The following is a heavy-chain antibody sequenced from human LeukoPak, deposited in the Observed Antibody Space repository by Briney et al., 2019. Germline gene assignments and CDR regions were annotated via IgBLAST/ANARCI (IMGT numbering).Heavy chain of an antibody. J-gene: IGHJ4*02. D-gene: IGHD5-24*01. V-gene: IGHV3-23*01. CDR3: AKRMMATPSYPFDY. Sequence: GGSLRLSCAASGFTFSSYGMSWVRQAPGKGLEWVSTISGGGISTYYADSVKGRFTISRDNSKNTLYLQMSSLRAEDTAVYYCAKRMMATPSYPFDYWGQGTLVTVSS. CDR1: GFTFSSYG. CDR2: ISGGGIST.